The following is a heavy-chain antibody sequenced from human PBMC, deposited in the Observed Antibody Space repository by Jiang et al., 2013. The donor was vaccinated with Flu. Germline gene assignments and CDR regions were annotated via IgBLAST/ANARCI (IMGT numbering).Heavy chain of an antibody. Sequence: RLSCAASGFTFSSYAMHWVRQAPGKGLEWVAVISYDGSNKYYADSVKGRFTISRDNSKNTLYLQMSSLRAEDTAVYYCAREGRITIFGVPPYGMDVWGQGTTVTVSS. CDR3: AREGRITIFGVPPYGMDV. CDR2: ISYDGSNK. CDR1: GFTFSSYA. D-gene: IGHD3-3*01. V-gene: IGHV3-30-3*01. J-gene: IGHJ6*02.